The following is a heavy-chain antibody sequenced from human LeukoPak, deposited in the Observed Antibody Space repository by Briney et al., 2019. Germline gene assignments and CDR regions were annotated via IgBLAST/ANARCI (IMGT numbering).Heavy chain of an antibody. CDR1: GFTFSSYA. J-gene: IGHJ4*02. D-gene: IGHD6-19*01. CDR2: ISYDGSNK. Sequence: GGSLRLSCAASGFTFSSYAMHWVRQAPGKGLEWVAVISYDGSNKYYADSVKGRFTISRDNSKNTLYLQMNSLRAEDTAVYYCAKGRIAVADFFDYWGQGTLVTVSS. CDR3: AKGRIAVADFFDY. V-gene: IGHV3-30*18.